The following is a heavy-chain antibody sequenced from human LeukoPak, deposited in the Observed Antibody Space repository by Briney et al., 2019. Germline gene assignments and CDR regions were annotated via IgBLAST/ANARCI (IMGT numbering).Heavy chain of an antibody. V-gene: IGHV3-48*04. CDR2: IGSSGTTI. D-gene: IGHD5-12*01. CDR3: AKVATEGYYFDC. Sequence: PGGSLRLSCAASGFTFSGYGMNWVRQAPGKGLEWVSYIGSSGTTIYYADSVKGRFTISRDNAKSSLYLQMNSLRAEGTAVYYCAKVATEGYYFDCWGQGTLVTVSS. CDR1: GFTFSGYG. J-gene: IGHJ4*02.